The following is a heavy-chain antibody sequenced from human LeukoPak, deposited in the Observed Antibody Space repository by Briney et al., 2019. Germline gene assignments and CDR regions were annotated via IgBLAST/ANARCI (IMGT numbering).Heavy chain of an antibody. CDR1: GYDFSTYW. J-gene: IGHJ5*02. V-gene: IGHV5-51*01. CDR2: IYPADSTT. Sequence: GESLKISCKGFGYDFSTYWIGWVRQVPGEGLEWMGIIYPADSTTHYSRSFQGQVTISVDKSISTAYLQWSSLKASDTAMYYCACRKYYSTWFDPWGQGTLVTV. CDR3: ACRKYYSTWFDP. D-gene: IGHD3-10*01.